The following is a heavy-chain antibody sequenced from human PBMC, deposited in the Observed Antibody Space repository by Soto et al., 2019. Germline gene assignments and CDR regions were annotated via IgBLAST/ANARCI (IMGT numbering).Heavy chain of an antibody. CDR1: GGSISSYY. Sequence: SETLSLTCTVSGGSISSYYWSWIRQPPGKGLEWIGYIYYSGSTNYNPSLKSRVTISVDTSKNQFSLKLSSVTAADTAVYFCTREGNLGRWIQPLDSWGQGIVVTVSS. CDR2: IYYSGST. D-gene: IGHD2-2*03. J-gene: IGHJ4*02. V-gene: IGHV4-59*01. CDR3: TREGNLGRWIQPLDS.